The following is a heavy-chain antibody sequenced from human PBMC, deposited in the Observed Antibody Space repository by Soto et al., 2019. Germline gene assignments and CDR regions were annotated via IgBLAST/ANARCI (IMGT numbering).Heavy chain of an antibody. CDR2: ISRSSDTK. CDR3: ARELCDSHIHFDH. V-gene: IGHV3-48*01. Sequence: DVQLVESGGGLVQPGGALRLSCAVSGFTFTRIIIKWIRQAPGKGLECVSYISRSSDTKYYADSVKGRFTISRDSAKKTVSLQMNSLSAEDTAVYFFARELCDSHIHFDHWGQGTRVTVSS. D-gene: IGHD2-21*02. CDR1: GFTFTRII. J-gene: IGHJ5*02.